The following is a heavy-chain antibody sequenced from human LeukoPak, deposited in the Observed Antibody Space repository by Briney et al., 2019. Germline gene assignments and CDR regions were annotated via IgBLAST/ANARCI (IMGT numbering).Heavy chain of an antibody. V-gene: IGHV3-30*19. J-gene: IGHJ6*02. Sequence: GGSLRLSCVASGFPFSSYGMHWVRQAPGKGLEWVAVISYDGSNKYYADSVKGRFTISRDNSKNTLYLQMNSLRAEDTAVYYCARTIFGVVPHRRYYYGMDVRGQGTTVTVSS. CDR1: GFPFSSYG. D-gene: IGHD3-3*01. CDR2: ISYDGSNK. CDR3: ARTIFGVVPHRRYYYGMDV.